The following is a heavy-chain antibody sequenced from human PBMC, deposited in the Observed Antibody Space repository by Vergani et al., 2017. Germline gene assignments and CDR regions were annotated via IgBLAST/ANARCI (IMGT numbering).Heavy chain of an antibody. Sequence: EVQLVESGGGLVQPGGSLRLSCAASGFTFSSYWMSWVRQAPGKGLEWVANIKQDGSEKYYVDSVKGRFTISRDTAKNSLYLQMNSLRAEDTAVYYCASRGELLDYYYMDVWGKGTTVTVSS. CDR3: ASRGELLDYYYMDV. D-gene: IGHD1-26*01. V-gene: IGHV3-7*01. CDR1: GFTFSSYW. CDR2: IKQDGSEK. J-gene: IGHJ6*03.